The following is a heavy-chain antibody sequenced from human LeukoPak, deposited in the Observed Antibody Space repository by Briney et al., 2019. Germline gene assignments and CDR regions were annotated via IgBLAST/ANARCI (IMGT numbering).Heavy chain of an antibody. CDR3: AKDLTGRYCSSTSCYTPYDAFDI. Sequence: GGSLRLSCAASGLTFSSYAMSWVRQAPGKGLEWVSAISGSGGSTYYADSVKGRFTISRDNSKNTLYLQMNSLRAEDTAVYYCAKDLTGRYCSSTSCYTPYDAFDIWGQGTMVTVSS. V-gene: IGHV3-23*01. D-gene: IGHD2-2*02. J-gene: IGHJ3*02. CDR1: GLTFSSYA. CDR2: ISGSGGST.